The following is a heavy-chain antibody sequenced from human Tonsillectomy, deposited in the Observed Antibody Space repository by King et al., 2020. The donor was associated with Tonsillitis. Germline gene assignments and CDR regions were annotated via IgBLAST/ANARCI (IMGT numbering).Heavy chain of an antibody. J-gene: IGHJ4*02. CDR3: ARGTSTWNGIDY. D-gene: IGHD1-1*01. V-gene: IGHV3-74*01. Sequence: VQLVESGGGLVQPGGSLRLSCAASGFTFSSYWMHWVRQAPGRGLVWVSRISPDGRSTAYADPVKGRFTISRDNAENTLYLQMNSLRAEDTALYYCARGTSTWNGIDYWGQGALVTVSS. CDR2: ISPDGRST. CDR1: GFTFSSYW.